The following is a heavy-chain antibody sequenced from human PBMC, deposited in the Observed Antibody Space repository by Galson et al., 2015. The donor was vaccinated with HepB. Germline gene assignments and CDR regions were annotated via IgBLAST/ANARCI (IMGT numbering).Heavy chain of an antibody. J-gene: IGHJ4*02. Sequence: SLRLSCAASGFAFNNYWMYWIRQGPGKGLELVSLINRDGSTTKYADSVKGRFTISRDNAKNTLYLQMHSLRAEDTAVYHCARAGPYSGGGFDSWGQGTLVTVSS. D-gene: IGHD6-25*01. V-gene: IGHV3-74*03. CDR2: INRDGSTT. CDR1: GFAFNNYW. CDR3: ARAGPYSGGGFDS.